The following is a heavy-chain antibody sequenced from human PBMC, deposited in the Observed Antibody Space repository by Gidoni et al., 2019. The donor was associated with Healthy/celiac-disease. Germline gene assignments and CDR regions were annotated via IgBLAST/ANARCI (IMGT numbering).Heavy chain of an antibody. CDR3: ARHAGYSSGWYGPFDY. J-gene: IGHJ4*02. V-gene: IGHV4-39*01. CDR2: IYYSGST. D-gene: IGHD6-19*01. CDR1: GGSISSSSYY. Sequence: QLQLQESGPGLVKPSETLSLTCTVSGGSISSSSYYWGWIRQPPGKGLEWIGSIYYSGSTYYNPSLKSRVTISVDTSKNQFSLKLSSVTAADTAVYYCARHAGYSSGWYGPFDYWGQGTLVTVSS.